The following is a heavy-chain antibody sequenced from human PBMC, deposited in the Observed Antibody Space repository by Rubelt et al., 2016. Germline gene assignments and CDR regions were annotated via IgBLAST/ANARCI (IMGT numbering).Heavy chain of an antibody. CDR2: IYYSWCT. Sequence: QLQLQESGPGLVKPSETLSLTCTVSGGSISSSSYYWGWIRQPPGKGLEWIGSIYYSWCTYYNPSLKGRGTLSVDTSKSQVSLKLSSVTAADTDVYYCASDSSGWSSYAFDIWGQGTMVTVSS. CDR3: ASDSSGWSSYAFDI. J-gene: IGHJ3*02. CDR1: GGSISSSSYY. V-gene: IGHV4-39*02. D-gene: IGHD6-19*01.